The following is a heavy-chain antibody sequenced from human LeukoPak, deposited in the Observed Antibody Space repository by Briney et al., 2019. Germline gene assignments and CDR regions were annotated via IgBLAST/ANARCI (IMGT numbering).Heavy chain of an antibody. CDR3: ARDRSPVVITTSAALDL. D-gene: IGHD3-22*01. CDR2: TSDNGITK. J-gene: IGHJ3*01. CDR1: GFIFSDFA. Sequence: GGSLRLSCAASGFIFSDFAITWIRQAPGRGLEWISKTSDNGITKHYADSVKGRFTISRDNANNSVFLHMNNLRAEDTAVYYCARDRSPVVITTSAALDLWGQGTMVTVSS. V-gene: IGHV3-11*01.